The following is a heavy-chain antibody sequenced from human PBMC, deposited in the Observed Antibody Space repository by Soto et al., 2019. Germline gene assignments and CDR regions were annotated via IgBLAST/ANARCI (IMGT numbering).Heavy chain of an antibody. Sequence: ASVKVSCKASGYTFTSYGISWVRQAPGQGLEWMGWISAYNGNTNYAQKLRGRVTMTTDTSTSTTYMELRSLRSDDKAVYYCARDHMIAVGYDAFDIWGQGTMVTVSS. CDR3: ARDHMIAVGYDAFDI. J-gene: IGHJ3*02. CDR1: GYTFTSYG. D-gene: IGHD3-22*01. V-gene: IGHV1-18*04. CDR2: ISAYNGNT.